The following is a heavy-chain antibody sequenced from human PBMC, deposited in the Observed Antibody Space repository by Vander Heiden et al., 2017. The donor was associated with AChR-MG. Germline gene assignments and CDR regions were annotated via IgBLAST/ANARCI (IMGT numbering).Heavy chain of an antibody. CDR2: INHSGST. V-gene: IGHV4-34*01. Sequence: QVQLQQWGAGLLTPSETLSLTCAVYGGSFSGYYWSWIRQPPGKGLEWIGEINHSGSTNYNPSLKSRVTISVDTSKNQFSLKLSSVTAADTAVYYCARVDRMVRGVIRYYYYGMDVWGQGTTVTVSS. CDR1: GGSFSGYY. CDR3: ARVDRMVRGVIRYYYYGMDV. J-gene: IGHJ6*02. D-gene: IGHD3-10*01.